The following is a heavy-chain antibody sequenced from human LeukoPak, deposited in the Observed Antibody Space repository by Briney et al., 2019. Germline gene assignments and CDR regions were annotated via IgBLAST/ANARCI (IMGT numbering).Heavy chain of an antibody. Sequence: SETLSLTCTVSGGSISSSSYYWGWIRQPPGKGLEWIGSIYYSGSTYYNPSLKSRVTISVDTSKNQFSLKLSSVTAADTAVYYCARPGCYGMDVWGQGTTVTVSS. D-gene: IGHD3-10*01. J-gene: IGHJ6*02. V-gene: IGHV4-39*01. CDR2: IYYSGST. CDR3: ARPGCYGMDV. CDR1: GGSISSSSYY.